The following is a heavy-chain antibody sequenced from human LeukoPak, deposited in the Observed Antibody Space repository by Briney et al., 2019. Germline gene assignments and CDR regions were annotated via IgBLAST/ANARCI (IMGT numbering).Heavy chain of an antibody. D-gene: IGHD3-22*01. Sequence: SETLSLTCTVSGGSISSYYWSWIRQPPGKGLEWIGYIYYSGNTNYNASPKSRVTISVDTSKNQFSLKLSSVAAADTAVYYCAREGYYYDSSGYSNWFDPWGQGTLVTVSS. CDR3: AREGYYYDSSGYSNWFDP. CDR1: GGSISSYY. CDR2: IYYSGNT. V-gene: IGHV4-59*01. J-gene: IGHJ5*02.